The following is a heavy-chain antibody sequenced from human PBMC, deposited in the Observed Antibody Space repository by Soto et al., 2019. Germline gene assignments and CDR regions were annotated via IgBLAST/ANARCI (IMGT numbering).Heavy chain of an antibody. V-gene: IGHV1-69*13. J-gene: IGHJ3*02. CDR2: IIPIFGTA. CDR1: GGTFSSYA. Sequence: SVKVSCKASGGTFSSYAISWVRQAPGQGLEWMGGIIPIFGTANYAQKFQGRVTITADESTSTAYMELSSLRSEDTAVYYCALGSVYYYDSSGYYHRCAFDIWGQGTMVTVSS. CDR3: ALGSVYYYDSSGYYHRCAFDI. D-gene: IGHD3-22*01.